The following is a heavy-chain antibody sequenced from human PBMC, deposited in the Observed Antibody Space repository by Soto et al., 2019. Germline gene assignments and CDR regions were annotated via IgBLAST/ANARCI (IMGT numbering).Heavy chain of an antibody. D-gene: IGHD3-3*01. Sequence: QVQLVESGGGVVQPGRSLRLSCAASGFTFSAFGMHWVRQAPGKGLEWVAVISNDGNHEYYADSVKGRFSISRDNSKNTCYLLMNSLSSEDTAVYFCAKTITTFGGSSTGRGALLDYWGQGILVTVSS. CDR2: ISNDGNHE. J-gene: IGHJ4*02. CDR1: GFTFSAFG. CDR3: AKTITTFGGSSTGRGALLDY. V-gene: IGHV3-30*18.